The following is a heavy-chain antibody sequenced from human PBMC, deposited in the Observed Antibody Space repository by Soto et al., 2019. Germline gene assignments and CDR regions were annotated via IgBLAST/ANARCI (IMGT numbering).Heavy chain of an antibody. CDR1: GYTFTSYA. V-gene: IGHV1-3*01. D-gene: IGHD3-22*01. J-gene: IGHJ6*02. Sequence: ASVKVSCKASGYTFTSYAMHWVRQAPGQRLEWMGWINAGNGNTKYSQKFQGRVTITRDTSASTAYMELSSLRSEDTAVYYCARVQGSGYYFSYYYGMDVWGQGTTVTVSS. CDR2: INAGNGNT. CDR3: ARVQGSGYYFSYYYGMDV.